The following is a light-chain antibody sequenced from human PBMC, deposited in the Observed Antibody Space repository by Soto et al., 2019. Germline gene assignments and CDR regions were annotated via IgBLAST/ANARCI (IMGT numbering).Light chain of an antibody. CDR1: QDISNY. CDR3: QRHDKLPPT. CDR2: DAS. V-gene: IGKV1-33*01. J-gene: IGKJ3*01. Sequence: DIQMTQSPSSLSASVGDRVTITCQASQDISNYLNWYQQKPGKAPKLLISDASNLETGVPSRFTGSGSGIDFPFSISGLQYEDGATYYCQRHDKLPPTFGPGTKVDLK.